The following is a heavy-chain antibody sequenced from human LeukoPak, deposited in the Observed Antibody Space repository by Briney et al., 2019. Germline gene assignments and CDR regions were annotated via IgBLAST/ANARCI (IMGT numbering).Heavy chain of an antibody. CDR3: ARGRRYYYDSSGYPIDY. CDR1: GGSFSGYY. V-gene: IGHV4-34*01. D-gene: IGHD3-22*01. Sequence: SETLSLTCAVCGGSFSGYYWSWIRQPPGKGLEWIGGINQSGSTNYNPSLKSRVPISVDTSKNQFSLKLSSVTAADTAVYYCARGRRYYYDSSGYPIDYWGQGTLVTVSS. CDR2: INQSGST. J-gene: IGHJ4*02.